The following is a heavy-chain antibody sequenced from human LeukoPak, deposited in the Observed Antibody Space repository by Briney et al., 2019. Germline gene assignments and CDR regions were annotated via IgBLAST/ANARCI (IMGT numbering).Heavy chain of an antibody. J-gene: IGHJ3*02. CDR2: ISGSGGST. V-gene: IGHV3-23*01. D-gene: IGHD3-22*01. CDR1: GFTFSSYG. Sequence: LPGGSLRLSCAASGFTFSSYGMSWVRQAPGKGLEWVSAISGSGGSTYYADSVKGRFTISRDNSKNTLYLQMNSLRAEDTAVYYCAKDLRARTRASDSSGYYYGDAFDIWGQGTMVTVSS. CDR3: AKDLRARTRASDSSGYYYGDAFDI.